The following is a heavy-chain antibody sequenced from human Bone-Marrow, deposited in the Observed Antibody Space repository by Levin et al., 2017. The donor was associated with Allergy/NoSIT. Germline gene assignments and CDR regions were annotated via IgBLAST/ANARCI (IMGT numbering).Heavy chain of an antibody. CDR2: ISGADTST. CDR1: GFTFSTYA. J-gene: IGHJ5*01. D-gene: IGHD5-18*01. V-gene: IGHV3-23*01. Sequence: GESLKISCAASGFTFSTYAMSWVRQAPGKGLEWVSGISGADTSTYYADSVKGRFAISRDNSENTLYLQMNSLRAEDTAGYYCGKGRASSYSYSGDSWGQGTLVTVSS. CDR3: GKGRASSYSYSGDS.